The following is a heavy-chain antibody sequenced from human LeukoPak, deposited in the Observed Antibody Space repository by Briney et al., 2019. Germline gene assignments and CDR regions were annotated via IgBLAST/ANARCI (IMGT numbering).Heavy chain of an antibody. J-gene: IGHJ4*02. Sequence: PGGSLRLSCAASGFTFSNTWMSWVRQAPGKGLEWVGRIKKKDDGGTTDYAAPVKGRFIISRDDSKNTLYLQMNSLRPEDTAVYFCARDYYYGSGSYYVDYWGQGTLVTVSS. CDR2: IKKKDDGGTT. D-gene: IGHD3-10*01. CDR1: GFTFSNTW. V-gene: IGHV3-15*01. CDR3: ARDYYYGSGSYYVDY.